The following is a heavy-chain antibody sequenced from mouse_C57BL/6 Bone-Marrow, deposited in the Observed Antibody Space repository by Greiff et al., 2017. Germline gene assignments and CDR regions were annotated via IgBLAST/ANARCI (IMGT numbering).Heavy chain of an antibody. Sequence: VQLKQSGPELVKPGASVKISCKASGYSFTDYNMNWVKQSNGQSLEWIGVIKPNYGTTSYNQKFKGKATLTVDQSSSTAYMQLNSLTSEDSAVYYSARDYDYDYAKDYCGRGTAVTVSS. CDR2: IKPNYGTT. CDR3: ARDYDYDYAKDY. V-gene: IGHV1-39*01. J-gene: IGHJ4*01. CDR1: GYSFTDYN. D-gene: IGHD2-4*01.